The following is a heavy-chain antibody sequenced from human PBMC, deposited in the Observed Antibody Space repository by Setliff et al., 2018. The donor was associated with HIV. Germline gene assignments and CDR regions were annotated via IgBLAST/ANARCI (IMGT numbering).Heavy chain of an antibody. Sequence: SETLSLTCTVSGGFISTGGYSWSWIRQPPGKGLEWIGYIYHSGNTYYNPSLKSRVSILVDRSKNHFSLRLSSVTAADTAVYYCARGGSRGSWYWDYWGQGTLVTVSS. J-gene: IGHJ4*02. V-gene: IGHV4-30-2*01. CDR3: ARGGSRGSWYWDY. CDR1: GGFISTGGYS. CDR2: IYHSGNT. D-gene: IGHD6-13*01.